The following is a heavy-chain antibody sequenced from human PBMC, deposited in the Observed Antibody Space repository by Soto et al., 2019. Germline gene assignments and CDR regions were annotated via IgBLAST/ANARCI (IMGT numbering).Heavy chain of an antibody. J-gene: IGHJ6*02. V-gene: IGHV1-46*01. Sequence: GASVKVSCKASGYTFTIYNMHWVRPAPGQGLEWMGTINPSADSTSYAQKFQGKITMTRDTSTSTVYMDLRSLRSDDTAVYYCAREGEMPYYYYGLDVWGQGTTVTVSS. CDR1: GYTFTIYN. CDR3: AREGEMPYYYYGLDV. CDR2: INPSADST. D-gene: IGHD3-16*01.